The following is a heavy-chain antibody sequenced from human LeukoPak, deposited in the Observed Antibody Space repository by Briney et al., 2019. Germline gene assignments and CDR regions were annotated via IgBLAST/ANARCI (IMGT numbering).Heavy chain of an antibody. J-gene: IGHJ3*02. Sequence: GGSLRLSCAASGFTVSTNYMSWVRQAPGKGLEWVSVIDSGGSKKYAESVKGRFTISRDNSKNTLYLQMNSLRAEDTAVYYCARDKGDDYGDYRNAFDIWGQGTMVTVSS. CDR3: ARDKGDDYGDYRNAFDI. D-gene: IGHD4-17*01. CDR2: IDSGGSK. V-gene: IGHV3-66*01. CDR1: GFTVSTNY.